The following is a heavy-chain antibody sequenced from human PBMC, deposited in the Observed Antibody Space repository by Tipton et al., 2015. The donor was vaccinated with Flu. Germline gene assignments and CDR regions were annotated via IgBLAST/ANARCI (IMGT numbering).Heavy chain of an antibody. J-gene: IGHJ5*01. Sequence: LRLSCTVSDGSISSFYWSWIRQPAGKGLEWIGRMYTSGTTKYNPSLKSRVTMSVDTTKNQFSLKLSSVTAADTAVYYCARGSGSGTYMIFDFWGQGTLVTVSS. D-gene: IGHD3-10*01. CDR3: ARGSGSGTYMIFDF. V-gene: IGHV4-4*07. CDR1: DGSISSFY. CDR2: MYTSGTT.